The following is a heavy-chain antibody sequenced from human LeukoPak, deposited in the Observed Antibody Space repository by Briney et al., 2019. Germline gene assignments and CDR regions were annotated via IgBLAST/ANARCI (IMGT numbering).Heavy chain of an antibody. CDR1: GDSISSYY. D-gene: IGHD6-13*01. CDR3: AILKQQLAYGMDV. J-gene: IGHJ6*02. CDR2: IYYSGST. V-gene: IGHV4-59*01. Sequence: PSETLSLTCTVSGDSISSYYCSWIRQPPGTALEWIGYIYYSGSTNYNPSLKSRVTMSVDTSKNQFSLRLSSLTAADTAVYYCAILKQQLAYGMDVWGQGTTVTVSS.